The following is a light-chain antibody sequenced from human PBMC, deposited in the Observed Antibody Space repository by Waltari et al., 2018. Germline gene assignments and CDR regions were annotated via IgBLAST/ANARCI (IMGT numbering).Light chain of an antibody. J-gene: IGKJ1*01. V-gene: IGKV3-20*01. CDR2: EAS. CDR3: QNHERLPAT. CDR1: QNIGRY. Sequence: EIVLTQSPGTLSLSPGERATLSCRASQNIGRYLVWYQQKPGQAPRLLIYEASRRATGIPDRFSGSGSGTDSSLTISRLEPEDFAVYYCQNHERLPATFGQGTKVEIK.